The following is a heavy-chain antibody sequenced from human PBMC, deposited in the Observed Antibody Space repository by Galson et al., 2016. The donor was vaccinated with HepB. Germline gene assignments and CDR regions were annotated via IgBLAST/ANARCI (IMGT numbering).Heavy chain of an antibody. CDR1: GSTFTSYA. D-gene: IGHD6-19*01. Sequence: SVKVSCKASGSTFTSYAIHWVRQAPGQRLEWMGWTNNANGNTEYSQSFQGRVTFTRDTSASTAYMELSSLRSEDTGVYYCARDGGSGWSRLWWGQGTLVAVSS. J-gene: IGHJ4*02. V-gene: IGHV1-3*04. CDR2: TNNANGNT. CDR3: ARDGGSGWSRLW.